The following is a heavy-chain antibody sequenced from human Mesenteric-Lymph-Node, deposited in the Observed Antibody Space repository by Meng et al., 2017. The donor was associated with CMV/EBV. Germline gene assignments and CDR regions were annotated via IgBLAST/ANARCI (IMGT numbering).Heavy chain of an antibody. Sequence: GGSLRLSCAASGFTFSSYGMHWVRQAPGKGLEWVAFIRYDGSNKYYADSVKGRFTISRDNSKNTLYLQMNSLRAEDTAVYYCAKDRSYRDGMGVWGQGTTVTVSS. CDR1: GFTFSSYG. CDR2: IRYDGSNK. V-gene: IGHV3-30*02. J-gene: IGHJ6*02. CDR3: AKDRSYRDGMGV.